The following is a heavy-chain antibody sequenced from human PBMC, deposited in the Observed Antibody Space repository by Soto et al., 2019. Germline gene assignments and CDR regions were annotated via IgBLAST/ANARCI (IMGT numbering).Heavy chain of an antibody. D-gene: IGHD1-1*01. CDR1: GFTFSNAW. CDR2: IKSKTDGGTT. V-gene: IGHV3-15*07. Sequence: PGGSLRLSCAASGFTFSNAWMNWVRQAPGKGLEWVGRIKSKTDGGTTDYAAPVKGRFTISRDDSNNTLYVQTDSLKTEDTAVYYCTTTTAWYDEEGYFYYGMDVWGQGTTVTVSS. J-gene: IGHJ6*02. CDR3: TTTTAWYDEEGYFYYGMDV.